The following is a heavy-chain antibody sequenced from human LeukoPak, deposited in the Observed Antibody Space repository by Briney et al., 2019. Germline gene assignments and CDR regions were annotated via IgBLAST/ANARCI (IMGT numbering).Heavy chain of an antibody. V-gene: IGHV1-8*02. CDR2: MNPNSGNT. CDR3: ARAIRITFGGVIWYYFDY. J-gene: IGHJ4*02. D-gene: IGHD3-16*01. Sequence: ASVKVSCKASGYTFTSYGISWVRQATGQGLEWMGWMNPNSGNTGYAQKFQGRVTMTRNTSISTAYMELSSLRSEDTAVYYCARAIRITFGGVIWYYFDYWGQGTLVTVSS. CDR1: GYTFTSYG.